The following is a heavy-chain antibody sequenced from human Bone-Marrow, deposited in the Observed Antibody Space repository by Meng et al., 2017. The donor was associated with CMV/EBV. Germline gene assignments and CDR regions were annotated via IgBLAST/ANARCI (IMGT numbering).Heavy chain of an antibody. CDR1: GYTLTELS. D-gene: IGHD6-6*01. CDR2: FDPEDGET. V-gene: IGHV1-24*01. J-gene: IGHJ4*01. CDR3: ATFPLVVAAHHSLDY. Sequence: ASVKVSCKVSGYTLTELSMHWVRQAPGKGLEWMGGFDPEDGETIYAQKFQGRVTMTEDTSTDTAYMELSSLRSEDTAVYYCATFPLVVAAHHSLDYWGHGTLVTVSS.